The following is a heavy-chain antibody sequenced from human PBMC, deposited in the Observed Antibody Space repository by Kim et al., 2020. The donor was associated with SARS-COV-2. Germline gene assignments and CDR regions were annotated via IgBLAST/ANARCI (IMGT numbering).Heavy chain of an antibody. CDR3: VRAEVGIGYCYFYNLDV. CDR2: MNPNSDNT. Sequence: ASVKVSCKASGYTFTSYDINWVRQATGQGLEWMGWMNPNSDNTGNAQKFQGRVTMTRNTSISTAYMELSSLRSEDTAVYYCVRAEVGIGYCYFYNLDVWGQGTVVAASS. D-gene: IGHD1-26*01. CDR1: GYTFTSYD. J-gene: IGHJ6*02. V-gene: IGHV1-8*01.